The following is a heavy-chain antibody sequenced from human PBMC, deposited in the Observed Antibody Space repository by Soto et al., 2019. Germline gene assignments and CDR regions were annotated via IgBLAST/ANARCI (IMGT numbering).Heavy chain of an antibody. Sequence: PGESLKISCKASGYKFTTFWLEWVLQGPGKGLEWLGRIDPTDSFTNYSPPFEGHVTISVDRSISTAYLQWNSLQASDTAIYYCARPASGGSRDAFDVWGQGTTVTVSS. V-gene: IGHV5-10-1*01. D-gene: IGHD2-15*01. CDR3: ARPASGGSRDAFDV. CDR1: GYKFTTFW. CDR2: IDPTDSFT. J-gene: IGHJ3*01.